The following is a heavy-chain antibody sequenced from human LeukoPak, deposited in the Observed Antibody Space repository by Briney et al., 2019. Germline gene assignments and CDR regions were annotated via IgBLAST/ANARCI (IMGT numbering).Heavy chain of an antibody. V-gene: IGHV3-30*02. CDR2: IRYDGTSK. CDR1: GFTFSSYG. D-gene: IGHD2-15*01. CDR3: AKDRAAAFDY. Sequence: GGSLRLSCAASGFTFSSYGMHWVRQAPGKGLEWVAFIRYDGTSKYYADSVKGRFTISRDNSKNTLYLQMNSLRAEDTAVYYCAKDRAAAFDYWGQGTLVTVSS. J-gene: IGHJ4*02.